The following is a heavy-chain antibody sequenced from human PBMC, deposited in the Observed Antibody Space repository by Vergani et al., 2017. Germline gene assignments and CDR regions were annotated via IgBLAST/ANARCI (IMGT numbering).Heavy chain of an antibody. CDR3: ASSYDYIWGSYRSNWFDP. J-gene: IGHJ5*02. Sequence: QVQLQESGPGLVKPSQTLSLTCTVSGGSLSSGDYYWSWIRQPPGKGLEWIGYIYYSGSTYYNPSLKSRVTISVDTSKNQFSLKLSSVTAADTAVYYCASSYDYIWGSYRSNWFDPWGQGTLVTVSS. CDR2: IYYSGST. V-gene: IGHV4-30-4*01. D-gene: IGHD3-16*02. CDR1: GGSLSSGDYY.